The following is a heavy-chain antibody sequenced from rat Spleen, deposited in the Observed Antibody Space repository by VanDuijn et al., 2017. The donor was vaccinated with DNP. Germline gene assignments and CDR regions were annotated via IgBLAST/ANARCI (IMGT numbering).Heavy chain of an antibody. V-gene: IGHV3-3*01. Sequence: EVQLQESGPGLVKPSQSLSLTCSVTGYSITSNYWGWIRQFPGNKLEWMGYINGAGNTNYNPSLKSRISITRDTSKNQFFLQVNSVTTEDSATYYCARLRLEWEVRAMDAWGQGTSVTVSS. D-gene: IGHD1-1*01. CDR2: INGAGNT. CDR3: ARLRLEWEVRAMDA. CDR1: GYSITSNY. J-gene: IGHJ4*01.